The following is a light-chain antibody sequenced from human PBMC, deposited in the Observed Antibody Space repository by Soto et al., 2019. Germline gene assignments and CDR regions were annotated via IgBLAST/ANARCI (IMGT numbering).Light chain of an antibody. CDR1: QSVSSNN. V-gene: IGKV3-20*01. Sequence: EIVLTQSPGTLSLSPGERGTLSCRASQSVSSNNLAWYQQTPGQAPRLLIYGASSRAPGIPDRFSGSGSGTDFPLTISRLEPEDFAVYYCQQYDRSPYTFGQGTKLEIK. CDR3: QQYDRSPYT. CDR2: GAS. J-gene: IGKJ2*01.